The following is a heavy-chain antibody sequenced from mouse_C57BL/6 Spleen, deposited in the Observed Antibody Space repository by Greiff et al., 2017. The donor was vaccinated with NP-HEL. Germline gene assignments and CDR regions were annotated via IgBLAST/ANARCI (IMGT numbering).Heavy chain of an antibody. D-gene: IGHD1-1*01. CDR3: TPNYGSSYGFAY. Sequence: EVKLEESGAELVRPGASVKLSCTASGFNIKDYYMHWVKQRPEQGLEWIGRIDPEDGDTEYAPKFQGKATMTADTSSNTAYLPRSSLTAEDTAVYYCTPNYGSSYGFAYWGQGTLVTVSA. CDR2: IDPEDGDT. J-gene: IGHJ3*01. V-gene: IGHV14-1*01. CDR1: GFNIKDYY.